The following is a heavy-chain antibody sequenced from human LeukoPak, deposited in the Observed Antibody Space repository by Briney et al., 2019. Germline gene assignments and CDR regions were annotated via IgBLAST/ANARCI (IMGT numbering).Heavy chain of an antibody. J-gene: IGHJ6*02. CDR3: ASAELRDYYYYGMDV. Sequence: PGGSLRLSCAASGFTFSSYAMHWVRQAPGKGLEWVAVISYDGSNKYYADSVKGRFTISRDNSKNTLYLQMNSLRAEDTAVYYCASAELRDYYYYGMDVWGQGTTVTVSS. CDR1: GFTFSSYA. D-gene: IGHD1-7*01. V-gene: IGHV3-30-3*01. CDR2: ISYDGSNK.